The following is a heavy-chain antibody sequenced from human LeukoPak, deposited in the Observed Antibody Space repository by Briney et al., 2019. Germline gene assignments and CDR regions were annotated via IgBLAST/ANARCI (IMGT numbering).Heavy chain of an antibody. CDR2: ISGSGGST. V-gene: IGHV3-23*01. J-gene: IGHJ4*02. D-gene: IGHD6-13*01. CDR3: AKAPYSSSWSQSFDY. CDR1: GFTFSSYA. Sequence: PGGSLRLSCAASGFTFSSYAMSWVRQAPGKGLEWVSAISGSGGSTYYADSVKGRFTISRDNSKNTLYLQMNSLRAEDTAVYYCAKAPYSSSWSQSFDYWGQGTLVTVSS.